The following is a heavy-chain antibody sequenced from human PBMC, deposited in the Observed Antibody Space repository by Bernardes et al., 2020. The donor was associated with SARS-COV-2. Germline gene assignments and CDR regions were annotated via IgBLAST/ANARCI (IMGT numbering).Heavy chain of an antibody. D-gene: IGHD3-16*01. CDR3: ARDETEMAYRDHYYGLDV. J-gene: IGHJ6*02. CDR2: ISEDGSNQ. V-gene: IGHV3-30*03. Sequence: GGSLRLSCAASGFAFSNYGVHWVRQAPGKGLEWVAVISEDGSNQYYADSVRGRFTISRDNSKKTLFLDLSSLRPADTAVYYCARDETEMAYRDHYYGLDVWGQGTTVTV. CDR1: GFAFSNYG.